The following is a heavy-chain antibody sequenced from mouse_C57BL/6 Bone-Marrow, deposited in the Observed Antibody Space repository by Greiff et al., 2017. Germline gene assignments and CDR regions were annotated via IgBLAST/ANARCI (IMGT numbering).Heavy chain of an antibody. V-gene: IGHV1-59*01. CDR3: ARDYGCDY. Sequence: QVQLQQPGAELVRPGTSVKLSCKASGYTFTSYWMHWVKQRPGQGLEWIGVIDPSDSYTNYNQKFKGKATLTVDTSSSTAYMQLSSLTSEDSAVYYCARDYGCDYWGQGTTLTVSS. CDR2: IDPSDSYT. D-gene: IGHD2-2*01. J-gene: IGHJ2*01. CDR1: GYTFTSYW.